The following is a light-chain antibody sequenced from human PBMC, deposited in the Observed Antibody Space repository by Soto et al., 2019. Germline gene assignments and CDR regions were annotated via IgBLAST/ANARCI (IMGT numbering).Light chain of an antibody. CDR1: SDVGGYNY. CDR3: SSYAGSNNVV. Sequence: QSALTQPPSASGSPGQSVTISCTGTSDVGGYNYVSWYQQHPGKAPKLMIYEVSKRPSGVPDRFSGSKSGNTASLTVSGLQAKDEADYYCSSYAGSNNVVFGGGTKLTVL. J-gene: IGLJ2*01. CDR2: EVS. V-gene: IGLV2-8*01.